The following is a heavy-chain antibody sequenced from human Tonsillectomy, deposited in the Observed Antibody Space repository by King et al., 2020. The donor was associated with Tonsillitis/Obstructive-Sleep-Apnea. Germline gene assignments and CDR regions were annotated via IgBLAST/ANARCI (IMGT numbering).Heavy chain of an antibody. D-gene: IGHD2-8*01. CDR2: IYYSGST. J-gene: IGHJ3*02. Sequence: QLQESGPGLVKPSDTLSLTCTVSGGSISSYYWSWIRQPPGKGLECIGYIYYSGSTNYNPSLKSRVTISVDTSKNQFSLRLSSVTAADTAVYYCAREGAVMNAFDIWGQGTLVTVSS. CDR1: GGSISSYY. CDR3: AREGAVMNAFDI. V-gene: IGHV4-59*01.